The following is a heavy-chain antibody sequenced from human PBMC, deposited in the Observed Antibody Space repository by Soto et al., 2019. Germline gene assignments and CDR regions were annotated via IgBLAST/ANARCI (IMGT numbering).Heavy chain of an antibody. D-gene: IGHD6-6*01. CDR2: IRNKANSYTT. CDR1: GFTFSDHY. Sequence: EVQLVESGGGLVQPGGSLRLSCAASGFTFSDHYMDWVRQAPGKGLEWVGRIRNKANSYTTEYAASVKGRFTIARDDSKNSLYLQMNSLKTEDTAVYYCIRGLKGRDESIGGPNYYLDHWGQGTLVTVSS. V-gene: IGHV3-72*01. J-gene: IGHJ4*02. CDR3: IRGLKGRDESIGGPNYYLDH.